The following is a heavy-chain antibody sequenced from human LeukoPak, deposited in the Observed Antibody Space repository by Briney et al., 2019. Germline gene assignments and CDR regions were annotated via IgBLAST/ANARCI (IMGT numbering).Heavy chain of an antibody. J-gene: IGHJ4*02. CDR3: ATYSGVHHKTFDD. CDR1: GFTFITYN. CDR2: ISSSSSSYI. V-gene: IGHV3-21*04. Sequence: GGSLRLSCAASGFTFITYNMSWVRQAPGKGLEWVPSISSSSSSYIYYADSVRGRFTISRDNAKNSLYLQMNSLRAEDTALYYCATYSGVHHKTFDDWGQGTLVAVSS. D-gene: IGHD1-26*01.